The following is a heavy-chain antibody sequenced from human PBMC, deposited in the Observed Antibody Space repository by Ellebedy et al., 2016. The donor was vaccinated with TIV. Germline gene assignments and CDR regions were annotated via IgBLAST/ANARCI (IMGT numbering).Heavy chain of an antibody. CDR3: ARSCPGCADAFDI. CDR1: GFILSDNY. J-gene: IGHJ3*02. Sequence: GESLKISCAGSGFILSDNYMNWIRQAPGKGLEWVSYISRSGSTTHYADSVKGRFIISRDIANNSLYLQMNSLRAEDTAVYYCARSCPGCADAFDIWGQGTMVTVSS. D-gene: IGHD3-10*02. CDR2: ISRSGSTT. V-gene: IGHV3-11*01.